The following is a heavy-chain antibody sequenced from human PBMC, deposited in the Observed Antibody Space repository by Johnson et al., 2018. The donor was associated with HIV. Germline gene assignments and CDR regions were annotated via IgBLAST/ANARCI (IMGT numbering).Heavy chain of an antibody. Sequence: VHLVESGGGLVQPGRSLRLSCTASGFTFGDYAMSWVRQAPGKGLEWVGFIRSKAYGGTTEYAASVKGRFTISRDDSKSIAYLQMNSRKTEDTAVYYCTRARRYYYDSSGAAPEAFDIWGQGTMVTVSS. CDR1: GFTFGDYA. CDR2: IRSKAYGGTT. CDR3: TRARRYYYDSSGAAPEAFDI. J-gene: IGHJ3*02. D-gene: IGHD3-22*01. V-gene: IGHV3-49*04.